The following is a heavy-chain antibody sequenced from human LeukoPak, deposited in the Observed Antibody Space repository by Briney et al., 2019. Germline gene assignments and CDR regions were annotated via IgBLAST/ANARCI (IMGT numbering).Heavy chain of an antibody. D-gene: IGHD2-8*02. CDR2: IKQDGSEK. CDR3: ARVLSL. Sequence: GGSLRLSCAASGFTFSSCWMSWVRQAPGKGLEWVANIKQDGSEKYYVDSVKGRFTISRDNAKNSLYLQMNSLRAEDTAVYHCARVLSLWGQGTMVTVSS. CDR1: GFTFSSCW. V-gene: IGHV3-7*01. J-gene: IGHJ3*01.